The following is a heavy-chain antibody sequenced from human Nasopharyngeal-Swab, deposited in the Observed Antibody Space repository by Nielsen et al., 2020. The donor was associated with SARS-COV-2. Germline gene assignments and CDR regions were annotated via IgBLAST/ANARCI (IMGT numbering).Heavy chain of an antibody. CDR1: GGSVSSGSYY. V-gene: IGHV4-61*01. J-gene: IGHJ4*02. CDR2: IYYSGST. D-gene: IGHD4-17*01. Sequence: SETLSLTCTVSGGSVSSGSYYWSWIRQPPGKGLEWIGYIYYSGSTNYNPSLKSRVTISVDTSKNQFSLKLSSVTAAGTAVYYCARVLTTTVTIDYWGQGTLVTVSS. CDR3: ARVLTTTVTIDY.